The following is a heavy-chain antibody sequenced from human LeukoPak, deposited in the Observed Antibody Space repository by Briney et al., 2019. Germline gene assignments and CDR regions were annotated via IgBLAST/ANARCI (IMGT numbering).Heavy chain of an antibody. CDR1: GYTFTSYG. J-gene: IGHJ4*02. V-gene: IGHV1-18*01. CDR3: ARDRGTMVRGVTDY. CDR2: ISAYNGNT. Sequence: GASVKVSCKASGYTFTSYGISWVRQGPGQGLEWMGWISAYNGNTNYAQKLQGRVTMTTDTSTSTAYMELRSLRSDDTAVYYCARDRGTMVRGVTDYWGQGTLVTVSS. D-gene: IGHD3-10*01.